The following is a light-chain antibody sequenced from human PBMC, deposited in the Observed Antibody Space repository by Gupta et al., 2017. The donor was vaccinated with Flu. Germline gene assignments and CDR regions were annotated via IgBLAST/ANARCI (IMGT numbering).Light chain of an antibody. CDR3: SSYTSSSIPWV. CDR2: EVS. J-gene: IGLJ3*02. Sequence: QSALTQPASVSGSPGQSIPISCTGPSSDVGGYNYVSWYQQHPGKAPKLMIYEVSNRPSGVSNRFSGSKSGNTASLTISGLQAEDEADYYCSSYTSSSIPWVFGGGTKLTVL. V-gene: IGLV2-14*01. CDR1: SSDVGGYNY.